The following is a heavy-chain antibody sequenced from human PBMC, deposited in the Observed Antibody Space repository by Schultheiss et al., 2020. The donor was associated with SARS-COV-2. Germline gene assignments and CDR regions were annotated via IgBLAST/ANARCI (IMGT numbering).Heavy chain of an antibody. D-gene: IGHD3-3*01. V-gene: IGHV4-61*01. CDR3: ARDLAYDFWRGYSGWFDP. Sequence: SQTLSLTCTVSGGSISSGSYYWSWIRQPPGKGLEWIGNIYYNGSTNYNPSLKSRVTISVDTSKNQFSLKVTSVTAADTAVYYCARDLAYDFWRGYSGWFDPWGQGTLVTVSS. CDR2: IYYNGST. J-gene: IGHJ5*02. CDR1: GGSISSGSYY.